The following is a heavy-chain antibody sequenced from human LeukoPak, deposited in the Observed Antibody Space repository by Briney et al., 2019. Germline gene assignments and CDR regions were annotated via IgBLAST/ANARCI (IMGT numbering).Heavy chain of an antibody. D-gene: IGHD3-22*01. CDR1: GFSFSSYG. CDR2: IRSDGSNK. CDR3: ARYYYDSSGYRLFDY. Sequence: GGSLRLSCAGSGFSFSSYGMHWVRQAPGKGLEWMAFIRSDGSNKYYADSVKGRFTIFRDNSKNTLYLQMNSLRAEDTAVYYCARYYYDSSGYRLFDYWGQGTLVTVSS. J-gene: IGHJ4*02. V-gene: IGHV3-30*02.